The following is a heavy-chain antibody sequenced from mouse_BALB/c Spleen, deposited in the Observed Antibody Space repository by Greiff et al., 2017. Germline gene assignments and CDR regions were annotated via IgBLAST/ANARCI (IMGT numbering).Heavy chain of an antibody. CDR3: TSTYYGNPAWFAY. J-gene: IGHJ3*01. CDR1: GYTFTSYY. Sequence: GAELVKPGASVKLSCKASGYTFTSYYMYWVKQRPGQGLEWIGEINPSNGGTNFNEKFKSKATLTVDKSSSTAYMQLSSLTSEDSAVYYCTSTYYGNPAWFAYWGQGTLVTVSA. D-gene: IGHD2-10*01. CDR2: INPSNGGT. V-gene: IGHV1S16*01.